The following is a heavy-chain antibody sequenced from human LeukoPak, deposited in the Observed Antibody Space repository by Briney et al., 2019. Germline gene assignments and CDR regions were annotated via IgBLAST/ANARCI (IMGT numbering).Heavy chain of an antibody. CDR2: IYPGGSDT. CDR1: GYSFPSYW. Sequence: GEPVKISCTASGYSFPSYWIAWVRQMPGKGLEWMGIIYPGGSDTRYSPSIQGQVTMSVDKSIDTAYLQWSSLKASDTAMYYCARLYSYYYDSSGADDYWGRGTLVTVSS. V-gene: IGHV5-51*01. J-gene: IGHJ4*02. CDR3: ARLYSYYYDSSGADDY. D-gene: IGHD3-22*01.